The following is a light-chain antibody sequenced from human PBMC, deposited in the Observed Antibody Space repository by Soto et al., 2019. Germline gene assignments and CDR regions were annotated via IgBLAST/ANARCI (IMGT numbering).Light chain of an antibody. CDR3: AAWDDSLNGYV. Sequence: QAVVTQPPSASGTPGQRVTISCSGSSSNIGTKTVNWYQQLPGTAPKLLIYSNNQRPSGVPDRFSVSKSGTSASLAISGLQSEDEADYYSAAWDDSLNGYVFGTGTKVTVL. J-gene: IGLJ1*01. CDR1: SSNIGTKT. CDR2: SNN. V-gene: IGLV1-44*01.